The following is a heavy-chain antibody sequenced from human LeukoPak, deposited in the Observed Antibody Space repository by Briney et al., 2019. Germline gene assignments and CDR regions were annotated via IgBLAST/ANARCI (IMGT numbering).Heavy chain of an antibody. D-gene: IGHD4-23*01. CDR3: TTGPGNSGY. CDR2: IKSTTVDGTP. V-gene: IGHV3-15*01. J-gene: IGHJ4*02. Sequence: AGGSLRLSCAVSGLTFSNAWMSWVRQVPGKGLEWVGRIKSTTVDGTPEYAAPVKGRFTISRDDSKNTVYLQMNSLKTEDTAVYYCTTGPGNSGYWGQGTLVTVSS. CDR1: GLTFSNAW.